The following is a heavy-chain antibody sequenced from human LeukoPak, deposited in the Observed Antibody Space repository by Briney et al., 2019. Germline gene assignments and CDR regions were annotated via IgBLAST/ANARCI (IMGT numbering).Heavy chain of an antibody. CDR3: ARLPCSGGSCYRAYYYYGMDV. V-gene: IGHV1-69*04. CDR1: GGTFSSYA. J-gene: IGHJ6*02. CDR2: IIPILGIA. D-gene: IGHD2-15*01. Sequence: ASVKVSCKASGGTFSSYAISWVRQAPGQGLEWMGRIIPILGIANYAQKFQGRVTITADKSTSTAYMELSSLRSEDTAVYYCARLPCSGGSCYRAYYYYGMDVWGQGTTVTVSS.